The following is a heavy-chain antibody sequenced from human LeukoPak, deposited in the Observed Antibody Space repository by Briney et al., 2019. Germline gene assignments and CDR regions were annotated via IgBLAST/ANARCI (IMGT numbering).Heavy chain of an antibody. D-gene: IGHD6-19*01. J-gene: IGHJ5*02. CDR3: AKVSSGWSNWFDP. Sequence: PGGSLRLSCAASGFTFSSYSMNWVRQAPGKGLEWVSAISGSDGSTYYADSVKGRFTISRDNSKNTLYLQMNSLRAEDTAVYYCAKVSSGWSNWFDPWGQGTLVTVSS. CDR1: GFTFSSYS. CDR2: ISGSDGST. V-gene: IGHV3-23*01.